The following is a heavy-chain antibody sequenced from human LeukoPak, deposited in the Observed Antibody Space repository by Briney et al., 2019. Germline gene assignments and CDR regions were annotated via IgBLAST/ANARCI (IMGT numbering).Heavy chain of an antibody. CDR2: ICGSGAST. V-gene: IGHV3-23*01. J-gene: IGHJ4*02. CDR3: AKNYYGSGTMGGY. Sequence: GGSLRLSCAASGFTFNSFTMTWVRQAPGKGLEWVSTICGSGASTYYAGSVKGRFTISRDNSKNTLSLQMNSLRAEDSAIYYCAKNYYGSGTMGGYWGQGTLVTVSS. CDR1: GFTFNSFT. D-gene: IGHD3-10*01.